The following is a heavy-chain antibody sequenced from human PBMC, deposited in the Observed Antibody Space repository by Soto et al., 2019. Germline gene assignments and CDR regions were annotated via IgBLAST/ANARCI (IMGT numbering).Heavy chain of an antibody. CDR3: ARGLTYYDILTGYPKLSYFDY. J-gene: IGHJ4*02. CDR1: GFTVSSNY. D-gene: IGHD3-9*01. CDR2: IYSGGST. Sequence: GGSLRLSCAASGFTVSSNYMSWVRQAPGKGLEWVSVIYSGGSTYYADSGKGRFTISRDNSKNTLYLQMNSLRAEDTAVYYCARGLTYYDILTGYPKLSYFDYWGQGTLVTVSS. V-gene: IGHV3-66*01.